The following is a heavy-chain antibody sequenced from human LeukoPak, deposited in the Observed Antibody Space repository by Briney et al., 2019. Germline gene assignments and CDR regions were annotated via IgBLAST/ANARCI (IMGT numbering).Heavy chain of an antibody. J-gene: IGHJ4*02. Sequence: GGSPRLSCAASEFTFSNYGMTWVRQAPGKGLEWVSFIYSGTTHYSDSVKGRFTISRDNSKNTLYLQMNSLRAEDTAVYYCARRAGAYSHPYDYWGQGTLVTVSS. CDR2: IYSGTT. CDR3: ARRAGAYSHPYDY. CDR1: EFTFSNYG. D-gene: IGHD4/OR15-4a*01. V-gene: IGHV3-53*01.